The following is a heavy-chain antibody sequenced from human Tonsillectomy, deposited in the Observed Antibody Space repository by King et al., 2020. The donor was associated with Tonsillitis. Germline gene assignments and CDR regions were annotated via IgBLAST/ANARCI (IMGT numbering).Heavy chain of an antibody. D-gene: IGHD2-2*01. CDR1: GFTFSDAW. CDR2: IKTKAQGGAI. CDR3: TRRSSL. J-gene: IGHJ4*02. V-gene: IGHV3-15*01. Sequence: VQLVESGGGLVKPGESLRLSRETSGFTFSDAWMSWVRQPPGKGLEWVGRIKTKAQGGAIDYAVPVKGRFTISRDDSKNTLYLQMNNLQPEDTAVYYCTRRSSLGGQGTLVTVSS.